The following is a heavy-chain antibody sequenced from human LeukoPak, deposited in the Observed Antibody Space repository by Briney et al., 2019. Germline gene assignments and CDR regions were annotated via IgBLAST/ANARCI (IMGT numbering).Heavy chain of an antibody. J-gene: IGHJ5*01. CDR1: GFTFSSYG. D-gene: IGHD2-15*01. V-gene: IGHV3-30*03. CDR3: ARDQSKDSLDS. CDR2: ISYDGSNK. Sequence: PGGSLRLSCAASGFTFSSYGMYWVRQAPGKGLEWVALISYDGSNKYYADSVKGRFTISRDNSKNTLYLQMNSLRAEDTAVYYCARDQSKDSLDSWGQGTLVTVSS.